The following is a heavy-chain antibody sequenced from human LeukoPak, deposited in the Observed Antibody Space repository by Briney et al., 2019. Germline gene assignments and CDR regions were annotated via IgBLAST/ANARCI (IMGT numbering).Heavy chain of an antibody. CDR2: IRQDGSTK. V-gene: IGHV3-7*03. D-gene: IGHD6-13*01. CDR1: GFPFNSYW. Sequence: GGSLRLSCAVSGFPFNSYWMTWVRQAPGKGLEWVANIRQDGSTKYYVDSVKGRFTISRDNAMNSLCLQMNSLRAEDTAIYYCARSIPYGTTWYGRSDFWGQGTLVTVSS. CDR3: ARSIPYGTTWYGRSDF. J-gene: IGHJ4*02.